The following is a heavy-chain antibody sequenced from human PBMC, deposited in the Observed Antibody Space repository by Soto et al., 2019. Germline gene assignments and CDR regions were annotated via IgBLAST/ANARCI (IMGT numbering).Heavy chain of an antibody. V-gene: IGHV4-61*01. CDR2: IYYSGST. CDR3: ARSFGVAAAGPFDY. J-gene: IGHJ4*02. D-gene: IGHD6-13*01. CDR1: GGSVSSGSYY. Sequence: SETLSLTCTVSGGSVSSGSYYWSWIRQPPGKGLEWIGYIYYSGSTNYNPSLTSRVTVSLDTSKNQFSLTLNSVTAADTAVYHCARSFGVAAAGPFDYWGQGTLVTVS.